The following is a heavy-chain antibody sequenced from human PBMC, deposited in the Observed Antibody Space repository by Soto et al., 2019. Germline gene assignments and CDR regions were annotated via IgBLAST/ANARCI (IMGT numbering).Heavy chain of an antibody. D-gene: IGHD1-26*01. CDR3: AKSEAYGSGSYYFVY. CDR2: ISGGGGAT. Sequence: EVQLLESGGGLVQPGGSLRLSCAASGFTFSRNAMSWVRQAPGKGLEWVSGISGGGGATYYADSVKGRFTISRDNSKNPRYLQMNSLRAGDTAIYCCAKSEAYGSGSYYFVYWGQGPLVTFSS. J-gene: IGHJ4*02. CDR1: GFTFSRNA. V-gene: IGHV3-23*01.